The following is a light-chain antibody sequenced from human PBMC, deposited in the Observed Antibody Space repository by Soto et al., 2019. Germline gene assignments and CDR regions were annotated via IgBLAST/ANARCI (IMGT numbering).Light chain of an antibody. J-gene: IGKJ4*01. CDR1: QGISRY. Sequence: IQLTQSPSSLSASVGDSVTITCRASQGISRYLLWYQQKSGRAPQLLLSAASTLQSGVPARFSGSGSWADFTPSITNLQPEDFATYYCQQLNTYPVTFGGGTKVEIK. V-gene: IGKV1-9*01. CDR3: QQLNTYPVT. CDR2: AAS.